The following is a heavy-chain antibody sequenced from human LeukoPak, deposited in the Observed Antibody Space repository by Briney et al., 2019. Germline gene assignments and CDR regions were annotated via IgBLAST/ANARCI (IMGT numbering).Heavy chain of an antibody. J-gene: IGHJ4*02. CDR1: GFTFSSYA. CDR2: IRSKGYGGTT. CDR3: TRDVRHSYGPPSDY. V-gene: IGHV3-49*04. Sequence: PGGSLRLSCAASGFTFSSYAMSWVRQAPGKGLEWVGFIRSKGYGGTTEYAASVKGRFTISRDDFKSVAYLQMNSLITEDTAVYYCTRDVRHSYGPPSDYWGQGTLVIVSS. D-gene: IGHD5-18*01.